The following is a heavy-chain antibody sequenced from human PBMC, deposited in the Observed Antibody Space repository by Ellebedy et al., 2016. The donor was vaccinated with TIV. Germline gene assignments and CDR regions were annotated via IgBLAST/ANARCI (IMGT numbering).Heavy chain of an antibody. CDR2: IRSKAYGVTT. D-gene: IGHD1-7*01. CDR3: ARARNYYFDL. Sequence: GESLKISCAVSGFTFSYHYMNWVRQAPGKGLEWVGFIRSKAYGVTTEYAASVRGRFTISRDDSKNSLYLQMNSLKTEYTAVYYCARARNYYFDLWGRGTLVTVSS. V-gene: IGHV3-72*01. CDR1: GFTFSYHY. J-gene: IGHJ2*01.